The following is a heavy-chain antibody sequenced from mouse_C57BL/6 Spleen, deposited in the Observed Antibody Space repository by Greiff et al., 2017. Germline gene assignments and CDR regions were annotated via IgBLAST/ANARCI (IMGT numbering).Heavy chain of an antibody. CDR1: GFSLTSYG. Sequence: VQLKQSGPGLVQPSQSLSITCTASGFSLTSYGVHWVRQSPGKGLEWLGVIWRGGSTDYNAAFMSRLSNTKDNSKSQVFFKMNSLQADDTAIYYCAKNWGDYGDYWYFDVWGTGTTVTVSS. CDR3: AKNWGDYGDYWYFDV. V-gene: IGHV2-5*01. J-gene: IGHJ1*03. CDR2: IWRGGST. D-gene: IGHD2-13*01.